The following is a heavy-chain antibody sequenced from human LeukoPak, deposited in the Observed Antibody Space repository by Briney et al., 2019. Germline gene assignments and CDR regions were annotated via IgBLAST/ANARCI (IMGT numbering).Heavy chain of an antibody. CDR1: GFTFSSYS. D-gene: IGHD1-26*01. J-gene: IGHJ4*02. CDR3: AREWDGGFDY. V-gene: IGHV3-21*01. Sequence: GGSLRLSCAASGFTFSSYSMNWVRQAPGKGLEWVSFISSSSSYKYYADSVKGRFTISRGNAKNSLYLQMNSLRAEDTAVYYCAREWDGGFDYWGQGTLVTVSS. CDR2: ISSSSSYK.